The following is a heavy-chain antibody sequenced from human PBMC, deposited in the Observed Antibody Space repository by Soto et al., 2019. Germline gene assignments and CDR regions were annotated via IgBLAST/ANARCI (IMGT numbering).Heavy chain of an antibody. J-gene: IGHJ4*02. CDR2: ISGGGGGT. CDR1: GFTFSSYG. Sequence: EVQLLESGGGLVQPGGSLRISCAASGFTFSSYGMSWVRQAPGKGLEWVSSISGGGGGTYYADSVKGRFTISRDNSKNTLYLQVSSLRAEDTAVYYCANRNEYGSGSYFPFDHWGQGTLVTVSS. CDR3: ANRNEYGSGSYFPFDH. D-gene: IGHD3-10*01. V-gene: IGHV3-23*01.